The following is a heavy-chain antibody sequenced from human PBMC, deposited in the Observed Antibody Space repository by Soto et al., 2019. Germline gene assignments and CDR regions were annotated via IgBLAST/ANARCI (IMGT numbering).Heavy chain of an antibody. D-gene: IGHD3-10*01. CDR2: FYVGGST. V-gene: IGHV4-4*08. CDR1: GDSVNNYY. Sequence: QVQLQESGPGLVKPSETLSLTCTVSGDSVNNYYWIWIRQPPGKGLEFMGHFYVGGSTNYNPSLKIRLTVSLDPSKNQPSLKLSSVTAADTAIFCWARRRSAGGVRGVIYWFDPWGQGILVSVSS. CDR3: ARRRSAGGVRGVIYWFDP. J-gene: IGHJ5*02.